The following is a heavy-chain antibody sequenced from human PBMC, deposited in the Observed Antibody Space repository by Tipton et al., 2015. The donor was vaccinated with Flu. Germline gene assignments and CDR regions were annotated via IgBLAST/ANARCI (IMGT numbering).Heavy chain of an antibody. V-gene: IGHV4-59*12. Sequence: TLSLTCTVSGGSISSYYWSWIRQPPGKGLEWIGEINHSGSTNYNPSLKSRVTISVDTSKNQFSLKLSSVTAADTAVYYCARSYSSGWNYWYFDLWGRGTLVTVSS. CDR1: GGSISSYY. D-gene: IGHD6-19*01. CDR3: ARSYSSGWNYWYFDL. J-gene: IGHJ2*01. CDR2: INHSGST.